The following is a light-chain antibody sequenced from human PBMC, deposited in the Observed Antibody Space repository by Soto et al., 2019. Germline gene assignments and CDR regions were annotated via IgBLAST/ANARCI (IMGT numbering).Light chain of an antibody. CDR1: SSNIGAGYD. CDR2: GNN. CDR3: QSYDSSLSGWV. J-gene: IGLJ3*02. Sequence: QSVLTQPPSVSGAPGQRVTISCTGSSSNIGAGYDVHWYQQLPGTAPKLLIYGNNNRPSRVPDRFSGSKSGTSASLAITGLRAEDEADYYCQSYDSSLSGWVFGGGTKVTVL. V-gene: IGLV1-40*01.